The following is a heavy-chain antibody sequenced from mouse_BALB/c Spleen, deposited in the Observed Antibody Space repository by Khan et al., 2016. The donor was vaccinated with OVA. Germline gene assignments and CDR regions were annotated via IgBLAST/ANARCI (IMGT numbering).Heavy chain of an antibody. J-gene: IGHJ2*01. CDR1: GYIFTSYW. D-gene: IGHD3-2*02. Sequence: VQLQESGAELVRPGASVKLSCKTSGYIFTSYWIHWVKQRSGQGLEWLARIYPGSGNTYYNEKFKDKATLTAAKSSSTAYMQLNSLTSEDSDVFFCTREEALYHFDYWGQGTTLTVSS. V-gene: IGHV1-76*01. CDR2: IYPGSGNT. CDR3: TREEALYHFDY.